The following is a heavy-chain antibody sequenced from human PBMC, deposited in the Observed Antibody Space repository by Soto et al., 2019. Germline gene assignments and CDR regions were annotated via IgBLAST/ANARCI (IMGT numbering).Heavy chain of an antibody. D-gene: IGHD3-3*01. CDR1: GGSISSRSHY. Sequence: QPQLQESGPGLVKPPETLSLTCTVSGGSISSRSHYWGWIRQSPGRHLEWIGSSYYRGSTHYNPSLKTRVTISVDTSKNQVSLKVYSVTAADTAVYYCGTADGFGVVTPFFEYWGQGILVTVSS. V-gene: IGHV4-39*01. J-gene: IGHJ4*02. CDR2: SYYRGST. CDR3: GTADGFGVVTPFFEY.